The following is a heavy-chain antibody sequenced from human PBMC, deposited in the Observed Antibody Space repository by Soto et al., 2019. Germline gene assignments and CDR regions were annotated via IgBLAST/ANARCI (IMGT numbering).Heavy chain of an antibody. V-gene: IGHV4-31*03. CDR2: IYYSGST. CDR1: GGSISSGGYY. CDR3: ASSPSLVVPAPPHSWFDP. Sequence: PSETLSLTCTVSGGSISSGGYYWSWIRQXPGKGLEWIGYIYYSGSTYYNPSLKSRVTISVDTSKNQFSLKLSSVTAADTAVYYCASSPSLVVPAPPHSWFDPWGQGTLVTVSS. D-gene: IGHD2-2*01. J-gene: IGHJ5*02.